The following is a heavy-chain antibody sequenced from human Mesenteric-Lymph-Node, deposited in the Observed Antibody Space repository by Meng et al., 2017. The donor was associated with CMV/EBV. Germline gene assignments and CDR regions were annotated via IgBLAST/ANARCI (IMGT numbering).Heavy chain of an antibody. V-gene: IGHV4-59*01. CDR2: IHYTGEA. CDR3: ARWGHCGGTDCSPPGVGTSNRILAFDF. D-gene: IGHD2-21*01. J-gene: IGHJ4*02. CDR1: GASITSYY. Sequence: GSLRLSCSVSGASITSYYWNWMRQPPGKGLEWIGYIHYTGEATYNPSLQSRVTRSVDTPKSQVSLRLRSATSADTAVYDCARWGHCGGTDCSPPGVGTSNRILAFDFWGQGTLVTVSS.